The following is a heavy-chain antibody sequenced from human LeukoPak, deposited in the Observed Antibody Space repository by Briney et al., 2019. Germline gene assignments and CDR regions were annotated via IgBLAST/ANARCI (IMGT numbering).Heavy chain of an antibody. D-gene: IGHD5-18*01. V-gene: IGHV3-30-3*01. J-gene: IGHJ4*02. Sequence: GGSLRLSCAASGFTFSSYAMHWVRQAPGKGLEWVAVISYDGSNKYYADSVKGRFTISRDNAKNSLYLQMNSLRAEDTALYYCAKDARLWTYYFDYWGQGTLVTVSS. CDR3: AKDARLWTYYFDY. CDR2: ISYDGSNK. CDR1: GFTFSSYA.